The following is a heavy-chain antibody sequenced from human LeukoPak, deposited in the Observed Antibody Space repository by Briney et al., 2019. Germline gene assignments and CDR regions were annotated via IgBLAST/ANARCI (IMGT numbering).Heavy chain of an antibody. CDR2: MNPNSGNT. D-gene: IGHD1-26*01. CDR1: GYTFTSYD. CDR3: VRARTSSSGSYYSVGAFDP. J-gene: IGHJ5*02. Sequence: ASVKVSCKASGYTFTSYDINWVRRATGQGLEWMGWMNPNSGNTGYAQKFQGRVTITRNTSISTAYMELSSLRSEDTAVYYCVRARTSSSGSYYSVGAFDPWGQGTLVTVSS. V-gene: IGHV1-8*03.